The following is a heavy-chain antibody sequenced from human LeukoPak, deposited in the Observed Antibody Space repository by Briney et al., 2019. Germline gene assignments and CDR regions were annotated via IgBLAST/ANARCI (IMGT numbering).Heavy chain of an antibody. CDR2: IYYSGST. CDR3: ARDPGPYCTTTTCYVDY. CDR1: GASISSYY. J-gene: IGHJ4*02. V-gene: IGHV4-59*01. D-gene: IGHD2-2*01. Sequence: SEXXSLTCTVSGASISSYYWSWIRQPPGKGLEWIGYIYYSGSTNYNPSLTSRVTISLDTSKNQFSLKLSSVTAADTAVYYCARDPGPYCTTTTCYVDYWGQGTLVTVSS.